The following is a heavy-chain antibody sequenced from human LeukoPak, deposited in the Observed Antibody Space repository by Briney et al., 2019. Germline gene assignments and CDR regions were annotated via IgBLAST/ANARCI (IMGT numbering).Heavy chain of an antibody. D-gene: IGHD5-12*01. J-gene: IGHJ4*02. Sequence: GRFTISRDNAKNSLYLQMNSLRAEDTAVYYCAKDDPGGYSASNDYWGQGTLVTVSS. CDR3: AKDDPGGYSASNDY. V-gene: IGHV3-11*05.